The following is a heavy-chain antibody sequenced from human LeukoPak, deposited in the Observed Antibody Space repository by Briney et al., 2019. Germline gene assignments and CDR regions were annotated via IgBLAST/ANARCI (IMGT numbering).Heavy chain of an antibody. V-gene: IGHV4-59*01. CDR1: DASISGYY. CDR3: ARDLGGIYFDY. CDR2: IHFSGST. J-gene: IGHJ4*02. Sequence: PSETLSLTCTVSDASISGYYWSWIRQPPGKGLEWIGSIHFSGSTNCNPSLRSRVTISVDTSKNQLSLKLNSVTAADTAVYYCARDLGGIYFDYWGQGTLVTVSS. D-gene: IGHD1-26*01.